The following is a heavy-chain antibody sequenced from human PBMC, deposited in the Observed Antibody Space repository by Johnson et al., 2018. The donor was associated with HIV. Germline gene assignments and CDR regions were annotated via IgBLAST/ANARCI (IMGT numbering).Heavy chain of an antibody. CDR1: GFTVSSNY. Sequence: VQLVETGGGLIQPGGSLRLSCAASGFTVSSNYMSWVRQAPGKGLEWVSVIYSGGSTYYADPVKGRFTISRDNSKNTLYLQMNSLRAEDTAVYYCARVLIVGAPWAFDIWGQGTMVTVSS. J-gene: IGHJ3*02. V-gene: IGHV3-53*02. CDR2: IYSGGST. CDR3: ARVLIVGAPWAFDI. D-gene: IGHD1-26*01.